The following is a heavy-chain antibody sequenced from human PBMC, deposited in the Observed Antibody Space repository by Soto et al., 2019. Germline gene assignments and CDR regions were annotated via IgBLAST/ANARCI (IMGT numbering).Heavy chain of an antibody. D-gene: IGHD3-3*02. V-gene: IGHV3-23*01. CDR1: GFTFSSYA. CDR3: AKAPLALPFDY. Sequence: GGSMRLSCAASGFTFSSYAMSWVRQAPGKGLEWVSAISGSGGSTYYADSVKGRFTISRDNSKNTLYLQMNSLRAEDTAVDYCAKAPLALPFDYWGQRTLDTVSS. J-gene: IGHJ4*01. CDR2: ISGSGGST.